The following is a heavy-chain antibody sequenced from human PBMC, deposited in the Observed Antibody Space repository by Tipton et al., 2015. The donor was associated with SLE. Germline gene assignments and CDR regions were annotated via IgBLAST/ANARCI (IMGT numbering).Heavy chain of an antibody. V-gene: IGHV4-31*03. CDR2: VYHTGKT. D-gene: IGHD2-21*02. CDR3: ARDAAFCRGGDCSSLDY. Sequence: TLSLTCTVSGASLINGGYYWSWIRRHPGKGLEWIGYVYHTGKTCYNPSLESRLTLSVDTLKNQFSLKLSSVSSADTAVYYCARDAAFCRGGDCSSLDYWGQGTLVTVSS. J-gene: IGHJ4*02. CDR1: GASLINGGYY.